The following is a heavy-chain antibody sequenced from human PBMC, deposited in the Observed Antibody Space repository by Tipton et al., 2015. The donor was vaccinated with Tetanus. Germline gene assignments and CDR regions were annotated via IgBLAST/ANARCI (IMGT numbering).Heavy chain of an antibody. V-gene: IGHV3-7*01. D-gene: IGHD4-17*01. CDR1: GFIFSGNYL. CDR3: ASSTVTR. Sequence: SLRLSCAASGFIFSGNYLMTWVRQAPGKGLELVANMKQDEGEKYYVDSVKGRFTISRDNAKNLLYLQMSSLRREDTAVYYCASSTVTRWGPGTLVTVSS. J-gene: IGHJ4*02. CDR2: MKQDEGEK.